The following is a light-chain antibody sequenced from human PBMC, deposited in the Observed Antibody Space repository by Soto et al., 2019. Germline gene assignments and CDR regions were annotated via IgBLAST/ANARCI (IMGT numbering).Light chain of an antibody. V-gene: IGLV2-11*01. CDR2: DVR. CDR1: SSDVGGYSF. Sequence: QSALTQPPSVSGSPGQSVTISCSGTSSDVGGYSFVSWYQQHPGNTPKLIIYDVRNRPSGVPDRFSGSKSGNMASLTISGLQAEDEAHYYCCSYAGMYSVIFGGGTKVTVL. J-gene: IGLJ2*01. CDR3: CSYAGMYSVI.